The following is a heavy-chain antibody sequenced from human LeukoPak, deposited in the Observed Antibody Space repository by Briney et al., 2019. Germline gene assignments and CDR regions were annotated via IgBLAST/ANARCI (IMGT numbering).Heavy chain of an antibody. Sequence: SETLSLTCTVSGGSISSYYWSWIRQPPGKGLEWIGYIYYSGSTNYNPSLKSRVTISVGTSKNQFSLKLSSVTAADTAVYYCARETIAVAGAYYYYYYGMDVWGQGTTVTVSS. CDR3: ARETIAVAGAYYYYYYGMDV. D-gene: IGHD6-19*01. CDR2: IYYSGST. CDR1: GGSISSYY. V-gene: IGHV4-59*01. J-gene: IGHJ6*02.